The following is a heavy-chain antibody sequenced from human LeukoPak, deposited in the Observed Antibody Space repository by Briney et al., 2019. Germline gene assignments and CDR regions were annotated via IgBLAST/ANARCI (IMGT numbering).Heavy chain of an antibody. Sequence: SETLSLTCTVSDDSISDYYRGWIRQPPGKGLEWIGYIYYGGSSKYSPSLKSRVTILVDASKNQFSLKLSSVTAADTAVYYCARFTGYSYVNIPSDIWGQGTMVTVSS. CDR2: IYYGGSS. J-gene: IGHJ3*02. CDR3: ARFTGYSYVNIPSDI. CDR1: DDSISDYY. V-gene: IGHV4-59*01. D-gene: IGHD5-18*01.